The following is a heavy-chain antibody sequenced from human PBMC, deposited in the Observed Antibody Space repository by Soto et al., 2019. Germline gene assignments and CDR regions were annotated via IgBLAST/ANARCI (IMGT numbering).Heavy chain of an antibody. CDR3: ARQEIAAAGTWGQFDP. D-gene: IGHD6-13*01. Sequence: PVESLKISCKGSGYIFTSYWICCVLQRPVKGLEWMGIIYPGDSDTRYSPSFQGQVTISADKSISTAYLQWSSLKASDTAMYYCARQEIAAAGTWGQFDPWGQGTLVTVSS. V-gene: IGHV5-51*01. CDR2: IYPGDSDT. CDR1: GYIFTSYW. J-gene: IGHJ5*02.